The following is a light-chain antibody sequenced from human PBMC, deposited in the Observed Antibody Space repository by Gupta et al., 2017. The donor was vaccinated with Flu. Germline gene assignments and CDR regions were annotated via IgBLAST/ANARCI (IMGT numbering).Light chain of an antibody. V-gene: IGKV1-39*01. J-gene: IGKJ1*01. CDR1: QSISTY. CDR2: SAS. Sequence: GDRVTITCRASQSISTYLNWYQQKSGSAPKRLIYSASSLQSGVPSRFSGSGSGTDFTLTISSLQPEDFATYYCQHSYTMPWAFGQGTKVEMK. CDR3: QHSYTMPWA.